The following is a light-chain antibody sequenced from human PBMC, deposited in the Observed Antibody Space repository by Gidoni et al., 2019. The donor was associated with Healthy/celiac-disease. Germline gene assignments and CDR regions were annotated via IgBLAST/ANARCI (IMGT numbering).Light chain of an antibody. J-gene: IGKJ3*01. CDR3: QQRSNWPS. CDR1: QSVSSY. Sequence: EIVLPQSPATLSLSPGERATLSCRASQSVSSYLAWYQQKPGQAPRLLIYDASNRATGIPARFSGSGPGTDFTLTISSLEPEDFAVYYCQQRSNWPSFGPGTKVEIK. CDR2: DAS. V-gene: IGKV3-11*01.